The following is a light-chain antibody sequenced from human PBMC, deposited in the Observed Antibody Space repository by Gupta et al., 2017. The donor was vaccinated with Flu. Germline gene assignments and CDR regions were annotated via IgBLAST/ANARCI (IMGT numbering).Light chain of an antibody. CDR1: SSNIGSNY. J-gene: IGLJ2*01. CDR2: END. V-gene: IGLV1-51*02. CDR3: GTWDNSRSSGRV. Sequence: QSVLTQPPSVSAAPGQKVTISCSGSSSNIGSNYVSWYQQPPGTAPKLLIYENDQRPSGIPDRFSGSKSGTSATLGITGLQTGDEADYYCGTWDNSRSSGRVFGGGTKLTVL.